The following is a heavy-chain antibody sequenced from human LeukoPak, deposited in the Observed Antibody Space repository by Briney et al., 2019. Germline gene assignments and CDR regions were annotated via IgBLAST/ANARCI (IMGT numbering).Heavy chain of an antibody. Sequence: PGGSLRLSCAASGFTFSSYWMHRVRQAPGKGLVWVSRINSDGSSTTYADSVKGRFTISRDNAKSTLYLQMNSLRAEDTAVYYCARAIAATITDHWGQGTLVTVSS. J-gene: IGHJ4*02. CDR1: GFTFSSYW. CDR3: ARAIAATITDH. V-gene: IGHV3-74*01. CDR2: INSDGSST. D-gene: IGHD6-6*01.